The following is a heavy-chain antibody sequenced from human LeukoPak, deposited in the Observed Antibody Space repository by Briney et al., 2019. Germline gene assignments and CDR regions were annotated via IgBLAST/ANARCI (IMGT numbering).Heavy chain of an antibody. CDR2: IYYSGST. Sequence: SETLSLTCSVSGGSISSYYWSWIRQPPGKGLEWIGYIYYSGSTNYNPSLKSRVTISVDTSKNQFSLRLSSVTAADTAVYYCARGGARGYYYYYMDVWGKGTTVTVSS. CDR1: GGSISSYY. CDR3: ARGGARGYYYYYMDV. V-gene: IGHV4-59*01. J-gene: IGHJ6*03. D-gene: IGHD4/OR15-4a*01.